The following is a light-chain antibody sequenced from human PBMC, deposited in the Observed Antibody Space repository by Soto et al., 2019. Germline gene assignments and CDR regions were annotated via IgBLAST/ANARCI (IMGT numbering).Light chain of an antibody. V-gene: IGKV3-15*01. CDR3: QQYQNWPRT. J-gene: IGKJ1*01. Sequence: ILLRQSPATLSVSPGERATLYCRASQSIRNSLAWIQQKPGQAPRLLIYDTSTRATDIPARFSGRGSGTEFTLTISSLQSEDFAVDYCQQYQNWPRTFGQGTKVEIK. CDR2: DTS. CDR1: QSIRNS.